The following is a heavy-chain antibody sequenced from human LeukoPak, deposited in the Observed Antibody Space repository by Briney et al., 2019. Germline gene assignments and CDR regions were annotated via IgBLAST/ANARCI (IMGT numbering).Heavy chain of an antibody. J-gene: IGHJ5*02. CDR3: ARVSPPGGDCCFGWFDP. D-gene: IGHD2-21*02. CDR2: IYSGGNT. V-gene: IGHV3-53*01. CDR1: GFTVSDNY. Sequence: GSLRLSCAASGFTVSDNYMSWVRQAPGKGPEWVSVIYSGGNTYYADSVKGRFTISRDNSKNTLYLQMNSLRAEDTAVYYSARVSPPGGDCCFGWFDPWGQGTLVTVSS.